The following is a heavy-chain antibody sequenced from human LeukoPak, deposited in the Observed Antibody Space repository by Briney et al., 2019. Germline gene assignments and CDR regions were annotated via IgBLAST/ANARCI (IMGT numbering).Heavy chain of an antibody. Sequence: GGSPRLSCAASGFTFSNYAMSWVRQAPGKGLEWVSAISGSGDRTYHADSVKGRFTTSRDNSKNTLYLQMNSLRAEDTAIYYCAKDLAYDSTDYHVVFDCWGQGTLVTVSS. CDR3: AKDLAYDSTDYHVVFDC. V-gene: IGHV3-23*01. CDR1: GFTFSNYA. D-gene: IGHD3-22*01. CDR2: ISGSGDRT. J-gene: IGHJ4*02.